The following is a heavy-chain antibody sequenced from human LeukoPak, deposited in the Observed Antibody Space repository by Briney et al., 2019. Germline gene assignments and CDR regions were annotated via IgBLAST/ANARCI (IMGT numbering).Heavy chain of an antibody. CDR3: AREYRGYCSGGSCYGWFDP. V-gene: IGHV4-59*01. CDR1: GVSISDYY. D-gene: IGHD2-15*01. J-gene: IGHJ5*02. Sequence: SETLSLTCTVSGVSISDYYWNWMRQPPGKGLEWIGYIYYSGRTNYNPSLKSRVSISVDTSKNQFSLKLSSVTAADTAVYYCAREYRGYCSGGSCYGWFDPWGQGTLVTVSS. CDR2: IYYSGRT.